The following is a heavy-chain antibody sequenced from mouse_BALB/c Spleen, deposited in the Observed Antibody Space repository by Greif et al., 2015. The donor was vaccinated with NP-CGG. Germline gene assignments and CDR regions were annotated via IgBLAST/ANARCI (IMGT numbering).Heavy chain of an antibody. CDR1: GYTFSSYW. J-gene: IGHJ4*01. CDR3: ARSYGNYGYAMDY. CDR2: ILPGSGST. D-gene: IGHD2-1*01. Sequence: VQLQQSGAELMKPVASVKISCKATGYTFSSYWIEWVKQRPGHGLEWIGEILPGSGSTNYNEKFKGKATFTADTSSNTAYMQLSSLTSEDSAVYYCARSYGNYGYAMDYWGQGTSVTVSS. V-gene: IGHV1-9*01.